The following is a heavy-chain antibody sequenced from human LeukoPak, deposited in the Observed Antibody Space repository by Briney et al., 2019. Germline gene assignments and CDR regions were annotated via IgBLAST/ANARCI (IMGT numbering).Heavy chain of an antibody. D-gene: IGHD2-2*01. CDR2: IYPGDSDT. Sequence: GESLKISCKGSGYSFSSYWIGLVRQMPGKGLEWMGIIYPGDSDTRYSPSFQGQVTISADKSISTAYLQWSSLKASDTAMYFCARHFFDCSSTTCYPNWFDPWGQGTRVTVSP. J-gene: IGHJ5*02. CDR1: GYSFSSYW. CDR3: ARHFFDCSSTTCYPNWFDP. V-gene: IGHV5-51*01.